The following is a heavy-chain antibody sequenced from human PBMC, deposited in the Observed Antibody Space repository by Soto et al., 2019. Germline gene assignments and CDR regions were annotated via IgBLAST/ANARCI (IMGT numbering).Heavy chain of an antibody. CDR1: GGSFTSNNW. Sequence: QVQLQESGPGLVKPSGTLSLTCAVSGGSFTSNNWWTWVRQPPGQGLEWIGEIYRTGSTNYNPSLKSRFTQSLDKSETQFSLKVTSLTAADTAVYYGSSRDPGTSVDYWGQGTLVTVSS. D-gene: IGHD1-7*01. CDR3: SSRDPGTSVDY. J-gene: IGHJ4*02. V-gene: IGHV4-4*02. CDR2: IYRTGST.